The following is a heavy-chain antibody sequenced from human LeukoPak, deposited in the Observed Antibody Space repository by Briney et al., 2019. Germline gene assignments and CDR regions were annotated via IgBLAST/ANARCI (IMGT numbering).Heavy chain of an antibody. V-gene: IGHV4-4*09. CDR1: GGSISSFY. Sequence: SETLSLTCTVSGGSISSFYGSWIRQSPGKGLEWIGFIYSNGSTNYNPSLKSRVTISVDTSKNQFSLKLSSMTAADTAVYYCARRYCNSISCYHMDVWGKGTTVTVSS. D-gene: IGHD2-2*01. CDR2: IYSNGST. CDR3: ARRYCNSISCYHMDV. J-gene: IGHJ6*03.